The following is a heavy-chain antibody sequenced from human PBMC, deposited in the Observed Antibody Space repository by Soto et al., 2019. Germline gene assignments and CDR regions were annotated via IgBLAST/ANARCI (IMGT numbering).Heavy chain of an antibody. V-gene: IGHV4-31*03. Sequence: SETLSLTCTVSGGSISSGGYYWNWIHQHPGKGLEWIGYIYYTGNYYNNPSLKSRVTISVDTSKNQFSLKLSSVTAADTAVYYCAKTIIWFGELNGPRGRFDPWGQGTLVTVSS. CDR1: GGSISSGGYY. D-gene: IGHD3-10*01. CDR2: IYYTGNY. CDR3: AKTIIWFGELNGPRGRFDP. J-gene: IGHJ5*02.